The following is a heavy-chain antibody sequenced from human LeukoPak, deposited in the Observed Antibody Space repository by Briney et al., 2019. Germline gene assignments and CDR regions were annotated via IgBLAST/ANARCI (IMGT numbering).Heavy chain of an antibody. V-gene: IGHV1-58*02. Sequence: SVKVSCKASGFTFTSSAMQWVRQARGQRLEWIGWIVAGSGNTNYAQKFQERVTITRDMSTSTAYMELSSLRSEDTAVYYCAAGPDYYDSSLDAFDIWGQGTMVTVSS. CDR2: IVAGSGNT. D-gene: IGHD3-22*01. CDR3: AAGPDYYDSSLDAFDI. CDR1: GFTFTSSA. J-gene: IGHJ3*02.